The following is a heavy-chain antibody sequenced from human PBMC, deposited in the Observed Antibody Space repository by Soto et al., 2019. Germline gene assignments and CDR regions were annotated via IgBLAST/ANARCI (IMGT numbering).Heavy chain of an antibody. CDR2: ISYDGSNK. CDR3: AKDPWNSSGWSHELDY. Sequence: QLGGSLRLSCAASGFTFSSYGMHWVRQAPGKGLEWVAVISYDGSNKYYADSVKGRFTISRDNSKNTLYLQMNSLRAEDTAVYYCAKDPWNSSGWSHELDYWGQGTLVTVSS. J-gene: IGHJ4*02. V-gene: IGHV3-30*18. CDR1: GFTFSSYG. D-gene: IGHD6-19*01.